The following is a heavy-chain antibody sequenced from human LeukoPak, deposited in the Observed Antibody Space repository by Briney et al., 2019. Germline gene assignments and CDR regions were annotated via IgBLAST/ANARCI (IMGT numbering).Heavy chain of an antibody. CDR3: ARSYYYDSSGYYSPRPPPDY. J-gene: IGHJ4*02. CDR2: ISSNGGST. CDR1: GFTFSSYA. D-gene: IGHD3-22*01. V-gene: IGHV3-64*01. Sequence: GGSLRLSCAASGFTFSSYAMRWVRQAPGKGLEYVSAISSNGGSTYYANSVKGRFTISRDNSKNTLYLQMGSLRAEDMAVYYCARSYYYDSSGYYSPRPPPDYWGQGTLVTVSS.